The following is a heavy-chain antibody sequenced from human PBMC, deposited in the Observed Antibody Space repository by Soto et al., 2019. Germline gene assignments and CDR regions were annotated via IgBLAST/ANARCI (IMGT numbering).Heavy chain of an antibody. V-gene: IGHV4-39*01. J-gene: IGHJ3*02. D-gene: IGHD1-1*01. CDR3: ETQLERQPPEVFDI. CDR1: GASISSNNYY. Sequence: SETLSLTCTVSGASISSNNYYWGWIRQPPGKGLEWIGALYYTGSTYYNPSLRNRLTISVDTSKNQFSLKLSSVTAADTAVYYCETQLERQPPEVFDIWGQGTMVTVSS. CDR2: LYYTGST.